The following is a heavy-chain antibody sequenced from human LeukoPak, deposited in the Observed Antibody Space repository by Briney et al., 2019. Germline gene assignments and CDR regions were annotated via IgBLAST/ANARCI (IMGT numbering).Heavy chain of an antibody. CDR3: ARDNDKVVDH. Sequence: ASVTVSCKASGRTFRSFAISWVRQAPGQGLEWMGWITAYNGNRLYAQRFQGRITLTTDTSMSTSYMELRSLEYDDTAIYYCARDNDKVVDHWGQGTLVTVSS. CDR1: GRTFRSFA. D-gene: IGHD1-1*01. CDR2: ITAYNGNR. J-gene: IGHJ4*01. V-gene: IGHV1-18*01.